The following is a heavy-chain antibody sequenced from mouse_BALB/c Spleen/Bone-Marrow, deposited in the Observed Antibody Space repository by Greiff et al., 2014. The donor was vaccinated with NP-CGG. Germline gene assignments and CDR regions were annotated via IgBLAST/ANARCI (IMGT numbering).Heavy chain of an antibody. CDR2: ISRGSSST. J-gene: IGHJ1*01. V-gene: IGHV5-17*02. CDR1: GFTFSSFG. Sequence: EVQLVESGGGLVQPGGSRKLSCVASGFTFSSFGMHWVRQAPEKGLEWVAYISRGSSSTYYADTLKGRFTISRDNPKNTLFLQMTSLRSEDTAMYYCARGYYYGSSHYWYFDVWGAGTTVTVSS. D-gene: IGHD1-1*01. CDR3: ARGYYYGSSHYWYFDV.